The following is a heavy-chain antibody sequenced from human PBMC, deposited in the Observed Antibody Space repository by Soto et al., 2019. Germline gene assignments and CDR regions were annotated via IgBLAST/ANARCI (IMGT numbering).Heavy chain of an antibody. CDR2: TSYDGNNI. D-gene: IGHD6-13*01. CDR1: GFTFTNFG. J-gene: IGHJ4*02. CDR3: AKTQSSGWYGVDY. Sequence: QVHLVESGGGVVQPGTSLRLSCVTSGFTFTNFGIHWVRQAPGKGLEWVAVTSYDGNNIYYGDSVKGRFTISRDNSKNTLYLQMDSLRLEDTAVYYCAKTQSSGWYGVDYWGQGALVTVSS. V-gene: IGHV3-30*18.